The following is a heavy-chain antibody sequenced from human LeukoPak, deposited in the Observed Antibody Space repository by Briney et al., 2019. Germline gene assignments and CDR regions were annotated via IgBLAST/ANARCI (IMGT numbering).Heavy chain of an antibody. V-gene: IGHV4-34*01. CDR2: INHSGST. D-gene: IGHD2-8*01. CDR3: ARVWLLVFMDV. CDR1: GGSFSGYY. Sequence: SETLSLTCAVYGGSFSGYYWSWIRQPPGKGLEWIGEINHSGSTNHNPSLKSRVSISVDTSKNQFSLKLSSVTAADTAVYYCARVWLLVFMDVWGKGTTVTVSS. J-gene: IGHJ6*03.